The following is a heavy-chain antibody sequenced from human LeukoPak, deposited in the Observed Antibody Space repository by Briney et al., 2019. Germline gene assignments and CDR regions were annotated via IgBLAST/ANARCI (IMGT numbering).Heavy chain of an antibody. CDR3: AREGGIAAAGTQYYYYGIDV. CDR1: GFTFSDYY. CDR2: ISSSSSYT. D-gene: IGHD6-13*01. J-gene: IGHJ6*02. Sequence: GGSLRLSCAASGFTFSDYYMSWIRQAPGKGLEWVSYISSSSSYTNYADSVKGRFTISRDNAKNSLYLQMNSLRAEDTAVYYCAREGGIAAAGTQYYYYGIDVWGQGTTVTVSS. V-gene: IGHV3-11*05.